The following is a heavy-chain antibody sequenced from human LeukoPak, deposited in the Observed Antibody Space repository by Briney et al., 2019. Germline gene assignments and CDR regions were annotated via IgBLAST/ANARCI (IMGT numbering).Heavy chain of an antibody. CDR1: GDSVSSNSAA. Sequence: SQTLSLTCAISGDSVSSNSAAWNWIRQSPSRGLEWLGRTYYRSKWYNGYAVSVKSRITINPDTSKNQFSLQPNSLTPEDTAVYYCARNVASNYYYFYGMDVWGQGTTVTVSS. CDR2: TYYRSKWYN. CDR3: ARNVASNYYYFYGMDV. J-gene: IGHJ6*02. D-gene: IGHD2-21*01. V-gene: IGHV6-1*01.